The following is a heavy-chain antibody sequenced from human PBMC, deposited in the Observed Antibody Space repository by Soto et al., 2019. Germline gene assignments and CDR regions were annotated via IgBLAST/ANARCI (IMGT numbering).Heavy chain of an antibody. D-gene: IGHD3-22*01. Sequence: SLRLSCAASGFTFSVYSMNWVRQAPGGGLEWIAYISSTSGTIYYADSVKGRFTISRDNAENSLFLQMDTLRDEDTAVYYCARDGYYDTNGYFQYWFDPWGQGTLVTVSS. J-gene: IGHJ5*02. V-gene: IGHV3-48*02. CDR2: ISSTSGTI. CDR1: GFTFSVYS. CDR3: ARDGYYDTNGYFQYWFDP.